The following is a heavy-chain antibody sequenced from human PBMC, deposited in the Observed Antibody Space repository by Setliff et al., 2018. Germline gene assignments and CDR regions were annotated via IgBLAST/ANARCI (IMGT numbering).Heavy chain of an antibody. J-gene: IGHJ1*01. CDR2: IRFDGTIK. V-gene: IGHV3-30*02. CDR1: GFTFGDYA. D-gene: IGHD2-8*02. Sequence: GGSLRLSCRGSGFTFGDYAMSWVRQAPGKGLEWVGFIRFDGTIKYYADSVKGRFTISRDNSKNTLYLEMNSLRSEDTGIYYCAKDNIWSLDDWGQGTLVTVSS. CDR3: AKDNIWSLDD.